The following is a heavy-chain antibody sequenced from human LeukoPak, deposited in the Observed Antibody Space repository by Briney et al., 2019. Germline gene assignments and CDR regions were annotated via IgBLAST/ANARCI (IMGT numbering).Heavy chain of an antibody. V-gene: IGHV3-15*01. CDR2: IKGKTDGGPT. CDR1: EFTFSSYN. CDR3: STDGYDSSGDIFDY. J-gene: IGHJ4*02. D-gene: IGHD3-22*01. Sequence: GGSLRLSCAASEFTFSSYNMNWVRQAPGKGLEWVGRIKGKTDGGPTDYAAPVKGRFTISRDDSKNTLYLQMNSLNTEDTAVYYCSTDGYDSSGDIFDYWGQGTLVTVSS.